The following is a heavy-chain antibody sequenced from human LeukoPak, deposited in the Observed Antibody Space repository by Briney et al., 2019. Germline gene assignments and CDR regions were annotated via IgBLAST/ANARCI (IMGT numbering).Heavy chain of an antibody. V-gene: IGHV1-18*01. J-gene: IGHJ4*02. CDR3: AREGLGELTLDY. Sequence: ASVKVSCKASGYTFTSYGISWLRQAPGQGLEWMGWISTYNGDTNYAQKLQGRVTMTTDTSTNTAYMELRSLRSDDTAVYYCAREGLGELTLDYWGQGTLVTVSS. D-gene: IGHD3-16*01. CDR1: GYTFTSYG. CDR2: ISTYNGDT.